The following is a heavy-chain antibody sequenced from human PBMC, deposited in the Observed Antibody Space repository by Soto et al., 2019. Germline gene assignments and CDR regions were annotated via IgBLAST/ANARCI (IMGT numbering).Heavy chain of an antibody. J-gene: IGHJ5*02. V-gene: IGHV4-4*02. CDR3: AREIVTAGGNNYFDP. CDR1: GGTVASSHW. D-gene: IGHD2-21*02. Sequence: SETLSLTCGVSGGTVASSHWWSWVRQSPGRGLEWIGNVYHTGDTNFNPSLQSRVTFSVDKSNNQFSLRLTPVTAADTAVYFCAREIVTAGGNNYFDPWGPGALVTVSS. CDR2: VYHTGDT.